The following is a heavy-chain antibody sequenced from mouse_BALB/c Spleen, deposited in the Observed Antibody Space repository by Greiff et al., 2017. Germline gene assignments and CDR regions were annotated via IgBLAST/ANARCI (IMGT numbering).Heavy chain of an antibody. CDR1: GFTFSDYY. V-gene: IGHV5-4*02. CDR3: ARGGSTMITTGGYYYAMDY. Sequence: EVQLVESGGGLVKPGGSLKLSCAASGFTFSDYYMYWVRQTPEKRLEWVATISDGGSYTYYPDSVKGRFTISRDNAKNNLYLQMSSLKSEDTAMYYCARGGSTMITTGGYYYAMDYWGQGTSVTVSS. J-gene: IGHJ4*01. CDR2: ISDGGSYT. D-gene: IGHD2-4*01.